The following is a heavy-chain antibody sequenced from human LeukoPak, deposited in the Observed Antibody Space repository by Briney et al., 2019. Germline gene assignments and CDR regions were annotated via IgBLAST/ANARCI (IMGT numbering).Heavy chain of an antibody. J-gene: IGHJ6*02. CDR2: INHSGST. CDR3: ARGRVGRVRGVTSRRGMDV. Sequence: SETLSLTCAVYGGSFSGYYWSWLRQPPGKGLEWLGEINHSGSTNYNPSLKSRVTISVDTSKNQFSLKLSSVTAADTAVYYCARGRVGRVRGVTSRRGMDVWGQGTTVTVSS. D-gene: IGHD3-10*01. V-gene: IGHV4-34*01. CDR1: GGSFSGYY.